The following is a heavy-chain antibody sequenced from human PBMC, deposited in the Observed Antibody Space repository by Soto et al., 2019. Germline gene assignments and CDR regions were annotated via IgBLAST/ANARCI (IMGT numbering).Heavy chain of an antibody. Sequence: PSETLSLTCTVSGDSVSKYYWNWIRQPAGKGLEWIGRIHSTRSPNYNPSLKSRVTMSVDTSKNQFSLKLNLTSVTAADTAVYYCARSPAYGDYANLDTRRKGTLVTVSS. CDR1: GDSVSKYY. CDR3: ARSPAYGDYANLDT. CDR2: IHSTRSP. D-gene: IGHD4-17*01. J-gene: IGHJ5*02. V-gene: IGHV4-4*07.